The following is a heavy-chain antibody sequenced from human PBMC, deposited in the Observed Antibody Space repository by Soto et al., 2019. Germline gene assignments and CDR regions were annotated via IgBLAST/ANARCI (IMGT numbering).Heavy chain of an antibody. CDR2: INHSGNT. Sequence: PSETLSLTCAVYGGSFSGYYWSWIRQPPGKGLEWIGDINHSGNTFYNPSLKSRLTISLDTSKTQFSLKLSSVTAADAAVYYCARALRSYYFDYWGQGTLVTVSS. V-gene: IGHV4-34*01. CDR1: GGSFSGYY. J-gene: IGHJ4*02. D-gene: IGHD3-16*02. CDR3: ARALRSYYFDY.